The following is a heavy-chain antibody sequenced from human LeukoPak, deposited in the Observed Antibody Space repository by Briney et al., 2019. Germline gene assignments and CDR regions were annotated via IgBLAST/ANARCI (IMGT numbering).Heavy chain of an antibody. CDR3: AKDLIGGSSWYMDV. V-gene: IGHV3-23*01. CDR2: ISVSGGSA. J-gene: IGHJ6*03. Sequence: GGSLRLSCAASGFTFSSYGMSWVRQAPGKGLEWVSGISVSGGSAYYADSVKGRFTISRDSSKDTLYVQMDSLRAEDTAVYYCAKDLIGGSSWYMDVWGKGTTVTVSS. D-gene: IGHD1-26*01. CDR1: GFTFSSYG.